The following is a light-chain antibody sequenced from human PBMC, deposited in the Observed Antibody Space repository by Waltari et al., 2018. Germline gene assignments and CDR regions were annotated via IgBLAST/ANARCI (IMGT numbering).Light chain of an antibody. CDR3: FQPQHAPHT. V-gene: IGKV2-28*01. Sequence: DIVMTQSPLSLSVTPGEPASISCRSSPSLLHSDGYNYLDWYLQKPGQSPQLLTYLRSNRASGVPDRFSGSGSGADFTLTISRVEAEDVGVYCCFQPQHAPHTFGPGTKVDIK. J-gene: IGKJ3*01. CDR2: LRS. CDR1: PSLLHSDGYNY.